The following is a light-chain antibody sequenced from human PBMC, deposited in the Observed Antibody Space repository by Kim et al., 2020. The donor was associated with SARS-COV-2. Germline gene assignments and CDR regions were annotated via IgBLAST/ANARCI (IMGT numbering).Light chain of an antibody. CDR3: QAWDSTWV. CDR1: KLGDKY. CDR2: QDS. V-gene: IGLV3-1*01. J-gene: IGLJ3*02. Sequence: VSVSPGQPASITCSGDKLGDKYACWYQQKPGQSPVLVIYQDSKRPSGIPGRFSGSNSGNTATLTISGTQAMDEADYYCQAWDSTWVFGGGTQLTVL.